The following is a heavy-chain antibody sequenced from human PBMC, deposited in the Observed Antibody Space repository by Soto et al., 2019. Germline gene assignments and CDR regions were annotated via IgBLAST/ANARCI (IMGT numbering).Heavy chain of an antibody. CDR1: GFTFSSYG. CDR2: ISYDGSNK. Sequence: PVGSLRLSCAASGFTFSSYGMHWVRQAPGKGLEWVAVISYDGSNKYYADSVKGRFTISRDNSKNTLYLQMNSLRAEDTAVYYCAKDPPGGDNDSSGYPLIDYWGQGTLVTVSS. D-gene: IGHD3-22*01. V-gene: IGHV3-30*18. J-gene: IGHJ4*02. CDR3: AKDPPGGDNDSSGYPLIDY.